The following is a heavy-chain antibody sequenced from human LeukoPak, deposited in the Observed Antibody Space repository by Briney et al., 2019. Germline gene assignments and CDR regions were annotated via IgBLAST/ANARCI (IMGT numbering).Heavy chain of an antibody. CDR1: GGSFSGYY. CDR3: ARGRIGRLIWDYYYYYMDV. J-gene: IGHJ6*03. D-gene: IGHD3/OR15-3a*01. Sequence: SETLSLTCAVYGGSFSGYYWSWIRQPPGKGLEWIGEINHSGSTNYNPSLKSRVTISVDTSKNQFSLKLSSVTAADTAVYYCARGRIGRLIWDYYYYYMDVWGKGTTVTVSS. CDR2: INHSGST. V-gene: IGHV4-34*01.